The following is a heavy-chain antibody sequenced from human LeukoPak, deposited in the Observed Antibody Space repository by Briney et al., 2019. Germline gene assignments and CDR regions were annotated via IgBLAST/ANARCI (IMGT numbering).Heavy chain of an antibody. Sequence: GGSLRLSCAASGFTFSSSGMSWVRQAPGKGLEWVSSISGSDDTTYYAESVKGRFTISRGNSKNTLYLQMNSLRAEDTALYYCANNRYSSRWRGAFDVWGQGTMVTVSS. CDR2: ISGSDDTT. J-gene: IGHJ3*01. V-gene: IGHV3-23*01. D-gene: IGHD6-13*01. CDR1: GFTFSSSG. CDR3: ANNRYSSRWRGAFDV.